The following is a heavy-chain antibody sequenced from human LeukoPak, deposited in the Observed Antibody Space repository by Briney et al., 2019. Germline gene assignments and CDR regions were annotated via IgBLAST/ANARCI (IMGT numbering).Heavy chain of an antibody. D-gene: IGHD3-10*01. CDR3: AKGVQMVTYYYGSGSPEGLNWFDP. J-gene: IGHJ5*02. V-gene: IGHV3-7*01. CDR1: GFTFSSYW. CDR2: IKKDGSEK. Sequence: GGSLRLSCAASGFTFSSYWMSWVRQAPGKGLEWVANIKKDGSEKYYVDSVKGRFTISRDNAKNSLYLQMSSLRAEDTAVYYCAKGVQMVTYYYGSGSPEGLNWFDPWGQGTLVTVSS.